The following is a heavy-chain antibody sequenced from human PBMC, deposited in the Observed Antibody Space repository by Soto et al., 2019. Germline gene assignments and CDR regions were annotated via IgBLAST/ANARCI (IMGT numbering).Heavy chain of an antibody. D-gene: IGHD3-10*01. Sequence: ASVKVSCKASGYSFTAHYMHWVRQVSGKRLEYLGWLKTDNGDTYYAPKFLGRVTFTRDTSTNTAYMEVSGLHSGDTAVYFCARDFCPLGSGSPCPIYGLDFWGQGTTVTVSS. V-gene: IGHV1-2*02. J-gene: IGHJ6*02. CDR1: GYSFTAHY. CDR3: ARDFCPLGSGSPCPIYGLDF. CDR2: LKTDNGDT.